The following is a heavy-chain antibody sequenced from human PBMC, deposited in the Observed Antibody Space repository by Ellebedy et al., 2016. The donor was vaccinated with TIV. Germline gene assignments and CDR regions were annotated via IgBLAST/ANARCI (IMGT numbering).Heavy chain of an antibody. D-gene: IGHD3-22*01. CDR2: ISGSGDST. Sequence: PGGSLRLSCAASGFTFSSYAMNWVRQAPGKGLEWVSAISGSGDSTHYADSVKGRFTISRDNSKNTLYLQMNSLRAEDTAVYYCAKPTDRSGYYYSYYFDYWGQGTLVTVSS. V-gene: IGHV3-23*01. CDR3: AKPTDRSGYYYSYYFDY. J-gene: IGHJ4*02. CDR1: GFTFSSYA.